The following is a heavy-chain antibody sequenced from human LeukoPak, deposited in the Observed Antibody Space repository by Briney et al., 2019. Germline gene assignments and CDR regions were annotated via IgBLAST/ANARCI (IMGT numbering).Heavy chain of an antibody. J-gene: IGHJ4*02. CDR1: GGSISTYY. D-gene: IGHD3-22*01. CDR2: TQYSGNT. V-gene: IGHV4-59*01. CDR3: ARVTGYMIEDYFDY. Sequence: SETLSLTCTVSGGSISTYYWTWIRQPPGKGLEWVGYTQYSGNTFYNVALKSRVTISLDTSKSQFSLKLSSVTAADTAVYYCARVTGYMIEDYFDYWGQGTLVTVSS.